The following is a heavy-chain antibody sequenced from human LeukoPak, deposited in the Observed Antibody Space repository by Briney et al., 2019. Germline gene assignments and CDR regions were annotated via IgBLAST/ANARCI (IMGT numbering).Heavy chain of an antibody. CDR1: GSRFTSYW. CDR3: ARQADLSYDSYY. V-gene: IGHV5-51*01. D-gene: IGHD3-16*01. Sequence: GAALKTSCKGSGSRFTSYWIGWVRQMPGKGVEWMGIIYPGDSDTRYSPSFQGHVTISADKSISTAYLQCSSLKASDTAMYYGARQADLSYDSYYWGQGTLVTVSS. CDR2: IYPGDSDT. J-gene: IGHJ4*02.